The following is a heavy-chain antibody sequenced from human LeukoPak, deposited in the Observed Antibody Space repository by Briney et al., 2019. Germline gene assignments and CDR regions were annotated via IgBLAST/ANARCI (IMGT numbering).Heavy chain of an antibody. CDR3: AVATRSFSPGYW. J-gene: IGHJ4*02. D-gene: IGHD5-12*01. V-gene: IGHV3-7*01. Sequence: GGSLRLSCAASGFTLSNAWMSWVRQAPGKGLEWVAIINQDGREKHYVDSVKGRFTISRDNAKDSLYLQTNSLRAEDTALYYCAVATRSFSPGYWWGQGTLVTVSS. CDR1: GFTLSNAW. CDR2: INQDGREK.